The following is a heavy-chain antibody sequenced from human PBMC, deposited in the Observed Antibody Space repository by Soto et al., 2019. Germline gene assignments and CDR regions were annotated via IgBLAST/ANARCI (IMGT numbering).Heavy chain of an antibody. V-gene: IGHV4-59*08. J-gene: IGHJ6*02. CDR1: GGSINSYY. D-gene: IGHD3-10*01. CDR2: VHHSWGS. Sequence: QVQLQESGPGLVKPSETLSLSCTVSGGSINSYYWSWIRQSPGKRMEWIGYVHHSWGSSYNPSLRSRVAISLDPSKSQFSLKVTSVTATDTAVYCCARQGFGPLHGLVDVWGQGTTVTVSS. CDR3: ARQGFGPLHGLVDV.